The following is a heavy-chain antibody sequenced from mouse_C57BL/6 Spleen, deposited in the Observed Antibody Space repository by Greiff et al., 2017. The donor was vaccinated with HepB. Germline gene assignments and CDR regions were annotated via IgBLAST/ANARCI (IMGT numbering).Heavy chain of an antibody. J-gene: IGHJ2*01. D-gene: IGHD2-1*01. V-gene: IGHV3-6*01. Sequence: EVQLQESGPGLVKPSQSLSLTCSVTGYSITSGYYWNWIRQFPGNKLEWMGYISYDGSNNYNPSLKNRISITRDTSRNQCFLKLNSVTTEDTATYYWARDTRVYGNYVGFDYWGQGTTLTVSS. CDR2: ISYDGSN. CDR3: ARDTRVYGNYVGFDY. CDR1: GYSITSGYY.